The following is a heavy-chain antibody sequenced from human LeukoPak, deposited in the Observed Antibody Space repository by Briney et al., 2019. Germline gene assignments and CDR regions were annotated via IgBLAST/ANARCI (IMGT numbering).Heavy chain of an antibody. D-gene: IGHD2-15*01. Sequence: GGSLRLSCAASGFTFSTYTMNWVRQAPGXGXEWISYIGWSDSAIFYADSVKGRFTISRDSAKNSLFLQMNSLSDEDTAVYYCARDHQWSFDSWGQGTLVTVSS. V-gene: IGHV3-48*02. CDR1: GFTFSTYT. J-gene: IGHJ4*02. CDR3: ARDHQWSFDS. CDR2: IGWSDSAI.